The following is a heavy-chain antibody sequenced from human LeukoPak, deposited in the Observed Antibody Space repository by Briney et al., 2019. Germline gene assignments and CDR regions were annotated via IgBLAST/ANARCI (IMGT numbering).Heavy chain of an antibody. V-gene: IGHV3-23*01. CDR2: ISGSGGGT. J-gene: IGHJ3*02. CDR3: AKEVVAANNDAFDI. Sequence: PGGSLRLSCAASGFTFSSYAMSWVRQAPGKGLEWVSAISGSGGGTYYAASVKGRFTISRDNSKNTLYLQMNSLRGQDTAVHYCAKEVVAANNDAFDIWGQGTMVTVSS. D-gene: IGHD2-15*01. CDR1: GFTFSSYA.